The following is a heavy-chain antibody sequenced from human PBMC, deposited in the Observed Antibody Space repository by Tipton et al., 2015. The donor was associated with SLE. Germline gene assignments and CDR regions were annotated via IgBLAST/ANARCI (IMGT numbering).Heavy chain of an antibody. J-gene: IGHJ6*03. D-gene: IGHD2-8*02. CDR1: GFTFRSYS. CDR2: ISSSSSYI. V-gene: IGHV3-21*04. CDR3: AKDARLGTGGYYYYMDV. Sequence: SLRLSCAASGFTFRSYSMNWVRQAPGKGLEWVSSISSSSSYIYYADSVKGRFTISRDNAKNSLYLQMNSLRAEDTALYYCAKDARLGTGGYYYYMDVWGKGTTVTVSS.